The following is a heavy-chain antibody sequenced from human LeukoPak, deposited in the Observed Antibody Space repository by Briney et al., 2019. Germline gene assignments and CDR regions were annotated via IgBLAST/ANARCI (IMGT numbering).Heavy chain of an antibody. Sequence: ASVKVSCKASGYTLTSYYMHWVRQAPGQGLEWMGMTNPSGGSTTYAQKFQGRVTMTRDTSTSTVYMELSSLRSEDTAVYYCARVYTGTGTDSDAFDIWGQGTMVTVSS. CDR3: ARVYTGTGTDSDAFDI. V-gene: IGHV1-46*01. J-gene: IGHJ3*02. D-gene: IGHD6-13*01. CDR2: TNPSGGST. CDR1: GYTLTSYY.